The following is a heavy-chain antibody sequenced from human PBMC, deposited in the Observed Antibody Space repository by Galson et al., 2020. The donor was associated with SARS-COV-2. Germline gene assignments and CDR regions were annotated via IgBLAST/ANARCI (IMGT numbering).Heavy chain of an antibody. J-gene: IGHJ4*02. V-gene: IGHV1-18*04. CDR3: ARDSAMATGFDS. Sequence: ASVKVSCKASGYTFTSYGISWVRQAPGQGLEWMGWINPNNGNTKYAQKFQGRVSMTTDTATNTAYMDLRSLRSDDTAVYYCARDSAMATGFDSWGQGPLVSVSS. D-gene: IGHD2-2*01. CDR1: GYTFTSYG. CDR2: INPNNGNT.